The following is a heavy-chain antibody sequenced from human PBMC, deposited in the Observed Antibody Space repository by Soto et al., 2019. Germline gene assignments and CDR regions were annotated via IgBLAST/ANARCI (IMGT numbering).Heavy chain of an antibody. CDR1: GGSVSTNSYS. J-gene: IGHJ6*02. D-gene: IGHD2-2*03. CDR2: IYSSENT. Sequence: QLQLQESGPGLVKPSETLSLTCTVSGGSVSTNSYSWGWIRQSPGKGLEWIGTIYSSENTYYNPSLLRRVAISVDTSKHDFALRLSSVPPADTAVDYCARLNGYCVSTNWHGYYGMDVWGQGTTVTVSS. V-gene: IGHV4-39*02. CDR3: ARLNGYCVSTNWHGYYGMDV.